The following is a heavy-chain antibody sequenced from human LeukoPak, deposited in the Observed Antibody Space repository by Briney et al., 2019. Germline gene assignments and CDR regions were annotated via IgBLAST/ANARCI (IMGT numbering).Heavy chain of an antibody. D-gene: IGHD1-1*01. CDR3: ATPTAGTWHFDY. CDR2: ISYDGSNK. Sequence: GGCLRLSFAASGFTFSSYAMHWVRQAPGKGLEWVAVISYDGSNKYYADSVKGRFTISRDNSKNTLSLQMNSLRAEDTAVYYCATPTAGTWHFDYWGQGTLVTVSS. J-gene: IGHJ4*02. V-gene: IGHV3-30*04. CDR1: GFTFSSYA.